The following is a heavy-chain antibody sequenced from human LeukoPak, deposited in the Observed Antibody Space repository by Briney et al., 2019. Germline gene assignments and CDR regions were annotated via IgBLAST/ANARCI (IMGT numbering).Heavy chain of an antibody. CDR2: ISSSSSYI. D-gene: IGHD2-15*01. CDR3: ARVDCSGGSCYSPFDY. CDR1: GFTFSSYS. Sequence: GGSLRLSCAASGFTFSSYSMNWVRQAPGKGLEWVSSISSSSSYIYYADSVKGRFTISRDNAKNSLYLQMNSLRAEDTAVYYRARVDCSGGSCYSPFDYWGQGTLVTVSS. J-gene: IGHJ4*02. V-gene: IGHV3-21*01.